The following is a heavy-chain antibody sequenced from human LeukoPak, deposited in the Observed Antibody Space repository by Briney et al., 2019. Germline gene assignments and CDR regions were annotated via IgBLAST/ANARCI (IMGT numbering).Heavy chain of an antibody. CDR1: GFSFSTYA. CDR3: AXVXTSXXWFFGNXEXHY. J-gene: IGHJ4*02. Sequence: PGGSLRLSCAASGFSFSTYAMSWVRQAPGKGLEWVSAISGSGDRAYYADSVRGRFTISRDNPKNTLYLQMSSLRADDTAVYYCAXVXTSXXWFFGNXEXHYWGQXXXVTV. CDR2: ISGSGDRA. D-gene: IGHD3-10*01. V-gene: IGHV3-23*01.